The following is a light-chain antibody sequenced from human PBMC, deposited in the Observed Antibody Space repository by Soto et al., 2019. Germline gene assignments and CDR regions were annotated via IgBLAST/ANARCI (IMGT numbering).Light chain of an antibody. Sequence: AIQMTQSPPSLSASVGDRVTITCRASQGIRNDLGWYQQKPGKAPRLLLYAASSLQGGVPSRFSGSGSGTDFTLTISSLQPEDSATYYCLQDYNYPYTFGQGTKLEIK. V-gene: IGKV1-6*01. J-gene: IGKJ2*01. CDR1: QGIRND. CDR2: AAS. CDR3: LQDYNYPYT.